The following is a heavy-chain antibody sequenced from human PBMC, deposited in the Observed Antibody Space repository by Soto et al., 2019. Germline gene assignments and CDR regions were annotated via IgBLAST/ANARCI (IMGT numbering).Heavy chain of an antibody. D-gene: IGHD2-21*01. CDR3: ARYIIRIRTVDL. CDR2: IFQREST. V-gene: IGHV4-30-2*01. J-gene: IGHJ5*02. Sequence: QLQLQESGSGLVKPSQTLSLTCAVSGGSISSGVHSWSWIRQPPGKGLEWIGYIFQRESTYYTPSLEGRVTISIDRYNHQFSPELTSVTDSDTAVYYCARYIIRIRTVDLGGQGTLVTVSS. CDR1: GGSISSGVHS.